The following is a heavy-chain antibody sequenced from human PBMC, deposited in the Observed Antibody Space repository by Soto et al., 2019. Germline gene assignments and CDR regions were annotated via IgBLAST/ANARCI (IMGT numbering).Heavy chain of an antibody. CDR3: GSVRPSGYVLS. CDR2: VYFSGNA. Sequence: SEPLSLTCTVSGGSLSSYYWTWIRQSPGKGLEWIGYVYFSGNANYNPSLKSRVTISIDTSKNQFSLSLASVTAADTAFYYCGSVRPSGYVLSWGQGTPVTVSS. D-gene: IGHD6-25*01. V-gene: IGHV4-59*01. CDR1: GGSLSSYY. J-gene: IGHJ5*02.